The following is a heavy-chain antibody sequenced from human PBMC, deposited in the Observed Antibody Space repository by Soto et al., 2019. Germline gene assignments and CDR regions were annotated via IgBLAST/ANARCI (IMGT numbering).Heavy chain of an antibody. Sequence: EVQVLESEGGLVQPGGSLRLSCAASGFTFSNFGMNWVRQAPGKGREWVSGVRSDGDTTYNAESVKGRFTVSRDTSRNTVYLQMNSLRAEDTAIYYCAKGKGVGATPDGANCWGQGTLVTVSS. CDR1: GFTFSNFG. D-gene: IGHD1-26*01. CDR3: AKGKGVGATPDGANC. J-gene: IGHJ4*02. CDR2: VRSDGDTT. V-gene: IGHV3-23*01.